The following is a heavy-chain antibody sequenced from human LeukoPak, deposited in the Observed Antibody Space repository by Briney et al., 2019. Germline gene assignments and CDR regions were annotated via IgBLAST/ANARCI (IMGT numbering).Heavy chain of an antibody. CDR3: AREARYGDFSTVDY. CDR2: IYHSGST. V-gene: IGHV4-4*02. Sequence: PSETLSLTCAVSGGSISSSNWWSWVRQPPGKGLEWIGEIYHSGSTNYNSSLESRVTLSVDTPKNQFSLKVISLTAADTAIYSCAREARYGDFSTVDYWGQGSQVTVSS. CDR1: GGSISSSNW. J-gene: IGHJ4*02. D-gene: IGHD4-17*01.